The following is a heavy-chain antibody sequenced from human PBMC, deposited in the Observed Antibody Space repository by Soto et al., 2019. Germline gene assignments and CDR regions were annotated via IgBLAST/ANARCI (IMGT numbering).Heavy chain of an antibody. Sequence: SLTCAVYGGSFSGYYWSWIRQPPGKGLEWIGEINHSGSTNYNPSLKSRVTISVDTSKNQFSLKLSSVTAADTAVYYCASVSTAKNPYDYWGQGTLVTVSS. V-gene: IGHV4-34*01. D-gene: IGHD2-21*02. CDR1: GGSFSGYY. J-gene: IGHJ4*02. CDR2: INHSGST. CDR3: ASVSTAKNPYDY.